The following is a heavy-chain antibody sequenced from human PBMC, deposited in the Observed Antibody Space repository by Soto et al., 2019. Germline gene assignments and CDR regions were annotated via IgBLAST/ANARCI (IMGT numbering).Heavy chain of an antibody. J-gene: IGHJ4*02. CDR2: INHSGST. D-gene: IGHD3-22*01. CDR1: GGSFSGYY. Sequence: QVQLQQWGAGLLKPSETLSLTCAVYGGSFSGYYWSWIRQPPGKGLEWIGEINHSGSTNYNPSLNSRVTISVDTSKNQFSLKLSSVTAADTAVYYCARGPSYYYDSSGYYGNWGQGTLVTVSS. V-gene: IGHV4-34*01. CDR3: ARGPSYYYDSSGYYGN.